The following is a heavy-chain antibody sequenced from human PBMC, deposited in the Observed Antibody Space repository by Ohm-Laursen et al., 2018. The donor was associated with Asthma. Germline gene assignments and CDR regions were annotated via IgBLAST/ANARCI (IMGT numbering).Heavy chain of an antibody. CDR3: ARGGGSDGFIS. CDR2: ISANNGYT. CDR1: GYKFTTYG. J-gene: IGHJ5*02. Sequence: SVKVSCKTSGYKFTTYGIHWVRQAPGQGLEWMGWISANNGYTDFAQRLRSRVFLTTDISSSTAYMELRSLTSDDTAIYYCARGGGSDGFISWGQGTLVTVSS. D-gene: IGHD5-24*01. V-gene: IGHV1-18*01.